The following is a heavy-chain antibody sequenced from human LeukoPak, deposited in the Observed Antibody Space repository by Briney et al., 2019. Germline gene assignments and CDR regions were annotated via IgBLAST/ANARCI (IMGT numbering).Heavy chain of an antibody. CDR1: GFTFSSYA. V-gene: IGHV3-30*04. J-gene: IGHJ4*02. D-gene: IGHD6-19*01. CDR2: ISYDGSNK. CDR3: ARGRGGIVVAGKAPFFDY. Sequence: GGSLRLSCAASGFTFSSYAMHWVRQAPGKGLEWVAVISYDGSNKYYADSVKGRFTISRDNSKNTLYLQMNSLRAEDTAVYYCARGRGGIVVAGKAPFFDYWGQGTLVTVSS.